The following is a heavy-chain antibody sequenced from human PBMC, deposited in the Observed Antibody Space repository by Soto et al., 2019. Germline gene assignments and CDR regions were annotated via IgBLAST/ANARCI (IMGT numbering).Heavy chain of an antibody. Sequence: QVQLVQSGAEVKKPGSSVKVSCKASGGTFNYYTFSWVRQAPGQGLEWMGRIVPTLGIGQVAQKFQGRVTIHADKSTSTAYMEVTSLRSEDTALYYCARGMVVVAARDSGAFDIWGQGTMVSVSS. CDR1: GGTFNYYT. V-gene: IGHV1-69*02. CDR3: ARGMVVVAARDSGAFDI. J-gene: IGHJ3*02. D-gene: IGHD2-15*01. CDR2: IVPTLGIG.